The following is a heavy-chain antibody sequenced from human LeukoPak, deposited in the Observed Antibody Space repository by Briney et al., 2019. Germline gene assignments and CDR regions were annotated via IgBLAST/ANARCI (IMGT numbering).Heavy chain of an antibody. CDR1: GFTFSSYR. CDR3: ARDLYYYGSGSSYDY. D-gene: IGHD3-10*01. V-gene: IGHV3-23*01. Sequence: GGSLRLSCAASGFTFSSYRLSWVRQAPGKGLEWVTTISVSGGNIYYADPVKGRFTISRDNSKNTLYLQMSRLSAEDTAVYYCARDLYYYGSGSSYDYWGQGTLVTVPS. J-gene: IGHJ4*02. CDR2: ISVSGGNI.